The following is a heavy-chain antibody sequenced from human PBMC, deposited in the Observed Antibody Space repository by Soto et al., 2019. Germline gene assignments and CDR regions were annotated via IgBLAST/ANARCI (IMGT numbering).Heavy chain of an antibody. CDR2: VYYTGST. CDR3: AKYRRTQAEGFTLDY. Sequence: SETLSLTCTVSGGSINGFYWSWIRQPPGKGLEWIGYVYYTGSTTYNPSLESRVTMSVDTSKNQFSLKLSSVNAADTAAYYCAKYRRTQAEGFTLDYWGQGTLVPVSS. V-gene: IGHV4-59*01. D-gene: IGHD2-2*01. CDR1: GGSINGFY. J-gene: IGHJ4*02.